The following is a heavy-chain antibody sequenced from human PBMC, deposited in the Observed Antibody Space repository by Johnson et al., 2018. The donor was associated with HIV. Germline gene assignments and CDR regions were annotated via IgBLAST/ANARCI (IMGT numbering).Heavy chain of an antibody. V-gene: IGHV3-30*03. D-gene: IGHD3-22*01. Sequence: QVQLVESGGGLVKPGGSLRLSCEASGFSFSNYGMHWVRQAPGKGLEWVAVISYDGSNKYYADSVKGRFTISRENAKNSLYLQMNSLRAGDTAVYYCARGGSSGYYSVGAFDIWGQGTMVTVSS. CDR1: GFSFSNYG. J-gene: IGHJ3*02. CDR3: ARGGSSGYYSVGAFDI. CDR2: ISYDGSNK.